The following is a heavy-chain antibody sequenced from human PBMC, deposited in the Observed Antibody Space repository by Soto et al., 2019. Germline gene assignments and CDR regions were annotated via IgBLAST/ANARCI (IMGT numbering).Heavy chain of an antibody. J-gene: IGHJ4*02. CDR2: ISFDGGNT. CDR3: AKDVGTLMYDS. Sequence: PGGSLRLSCAASGFTFNNYGMHWVRQAPGKGLEWVVVISFDGGNTVYADPVKGRFTISRDNSMNTLYLQMNSLRAEDTSVYYCAKDVGTLMYDSWGQGIRVTVSS. D-gene: IGHD1-26*01. V-gene: IGHV3-30*18. CDR1: GFTFNNYG.